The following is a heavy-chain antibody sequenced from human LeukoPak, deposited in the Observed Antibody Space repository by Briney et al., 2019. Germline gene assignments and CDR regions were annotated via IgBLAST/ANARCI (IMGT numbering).Heavy chain of an antibody. J-gene: IGHJ4*02. Sequence: SETLSLTCTVSGGSISSYYWSWIRQPPGKGLEWIGYIYYTGSTNYNPSLKSRVTISVDTSKNQFSLKLSYVNAADTAVYYSARYISSGLDYWGQGTLVTVSS. CDR2: IYYTGST. V-gene: IGHV4-59*08. CDR1: GGSISSYY. D-gene: IGHD6-6*01. CDR3: ARYISSGLDY.